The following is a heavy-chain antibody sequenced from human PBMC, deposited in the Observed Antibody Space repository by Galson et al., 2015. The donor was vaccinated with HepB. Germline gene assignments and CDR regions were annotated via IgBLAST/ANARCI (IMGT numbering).Heavy chain of an antibody. Sequence: SVKVSCKVPGYTLTEFSMHWVRQAPGGRLEWLGGFDPENSETIYAQRFRGRVTMTEDASTDTAYMQLSRLRSEDTAIYYCATSNYDFNSGLFDYWGQGTLVTVSS. CDR2: FDPENSET. CDR1: GYTLTEFS. D-gene: IGHD3-3*01. J-gene: IGHJ4*02. CDR3: ATSNYDFNSGLFDY. V-gene: IGHV1-24*01.